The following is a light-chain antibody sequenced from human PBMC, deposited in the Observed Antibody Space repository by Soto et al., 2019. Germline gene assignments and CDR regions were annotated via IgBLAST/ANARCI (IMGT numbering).Light chain of an antibody. V-gene: IGLV2-14*01. CDR1: SSDVGGYNY. CDR2: DVT. CDR3: SSYTSSSTLFYV. J-gene: IGLJ1*01. Sequence: QSALTQPASVSGSPGQSITISCTGTSSDVGGYNYVSWYQQHPGKAPKLMIYDVTSRPSGVSNRFSGSKSGNTASLTISGLQAEDEADYCCSSYTSSSTLFYVFGTGTKVTVL.